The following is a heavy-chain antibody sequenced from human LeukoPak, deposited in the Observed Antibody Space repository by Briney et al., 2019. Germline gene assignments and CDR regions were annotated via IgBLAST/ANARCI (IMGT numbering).Heavy chain of an antibody. D-gene: IGHD1-26*01. Sequence: GGSLRLSCAASGFTFSDHYMDWVRLPPGKGLEWVGRIRNKANSYGTEYAASVKDRFTISRDDSKSSLYLQMNSLRSEDAALYYCTRVRLGAATRYFDYWGQGTLVTVSS. J-gene: IGHJ4*02. CDR2: IRNKANSYGT. V-gene: IGHV3-72*01. CDR1: GFTFSDHY. CDR3: TRVRLGAATRYFDY.